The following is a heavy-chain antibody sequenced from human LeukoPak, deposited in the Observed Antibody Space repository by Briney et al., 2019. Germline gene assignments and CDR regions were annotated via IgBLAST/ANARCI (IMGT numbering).Heavy chain of an antibody. D-gene: IGHD3-9*01. CDR3: AKDFGCGDYYYDGMDV. Sequence: GGSLRLSCAASGFTFSNYDMSWVRQAPGKGLEWVSSINANGGSTYYAHSVKGRFTISRDKSKNTLYLQMNSLRADDTAVYYCAKDFGCGDYYYDGMDVWGQGTTVTVSS. V-gene: IGHV3-23*01. J-gene: IGHJ6*02. CDR1: GFTFSNYD. CDR2: INANGGST.